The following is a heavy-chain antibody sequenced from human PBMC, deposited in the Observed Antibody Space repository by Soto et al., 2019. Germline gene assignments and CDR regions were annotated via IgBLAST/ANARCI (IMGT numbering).Heavy chain of an antibody. CDR2: IWYDGSNK. V-gene: IGHV3-33*01. Sequence: PGGSLRLSCAASGFTFSSYGMHWVRQAPGKGLEWVAVIWYDGSNKYYADSVKGRFTISRDNSKNTLYLQMNSLRAEDTAVYYCARDPGPNYMDVWGKGTTVTVSS. CDR3: ARDPGPNYMDV. J-gene: IGHJ6*03. CDR1: GFTFSSYG.